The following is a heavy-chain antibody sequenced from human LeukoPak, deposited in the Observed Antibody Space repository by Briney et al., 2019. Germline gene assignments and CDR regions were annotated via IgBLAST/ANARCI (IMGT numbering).Heavy chain of an antibody. CDR3: AKGGYSSSWYAFHY. J-gene: IGHJ4*02. Sequence: GGSLRLSCAASGFTFSSCAMNWVREAPGEGLEWVSGISGDGGSTNYADTVQRRCTISRDNSKSTLFLQMNSRRAEDTAVYFCAKGGYSSSWYAFHYWGQGTLVTVSS. D-gene: IGHD6-13*01. CDR2: ISGDGGST. V-gene: IGHV3-23*01. CDR1: GFTFSSCA.